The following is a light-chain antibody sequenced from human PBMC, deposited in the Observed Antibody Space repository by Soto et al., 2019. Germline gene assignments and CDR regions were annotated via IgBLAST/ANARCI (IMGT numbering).Light chain of an antibody. CDR3: QQYGGSPIT. CDR1: QSINNNY. V-gene: IGKV3-20*01. Sequence: EIVLTQSPATLPVSPGERATLSCRASQSINNNYLAWYQQKPGQAPRLLIYGISTRATGVPARFSGSGSGTEFTLTISRLEPEDFALYYCQQYGGSPITFGQGTRLEIK. CDR2: GIS. J-gene: IGKJ5*01.